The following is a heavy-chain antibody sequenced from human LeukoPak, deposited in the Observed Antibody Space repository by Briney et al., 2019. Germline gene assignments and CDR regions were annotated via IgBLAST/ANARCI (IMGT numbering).Heavy chain of an antibody. CDR2: INREGSST. Sequence: HPGGSLRLSCAASGVTFRSYWMHWVRHAPGKGGVGVSRINREGSSTGYADSVKGRFTISRDNAKHTLYLQMNSLRAEDTAVYYCARGFVAHWGQGTLVTVSS. CDR1: GVTFRSYW. CDR3: ARGFVAH. J-gene: IGHJ5*02. V-gene: IGHV3-74*01.